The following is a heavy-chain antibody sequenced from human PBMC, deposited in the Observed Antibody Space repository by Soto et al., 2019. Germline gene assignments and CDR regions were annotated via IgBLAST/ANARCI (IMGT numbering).Heavy chain of an antibody. CDR1: GYTFTKYY. CDR3: ARQLAYCGGDCYTEPIDY. V-gene: IGHV1-2*06. D-gene: IGHD2-21*02. CDR2: INPNTGGT. J-gene: IGHJ4*02. Sequence: ASVKVSCKASGYTFTKYYVLWVRQAPGQGLEWVGRINPNTGGTNYAQKFQDRVTMTRDTSITTAYMELSRLRSDDTAVYYCARQLAYCGGDCYTEPIDYWGQGTQVTVSS.